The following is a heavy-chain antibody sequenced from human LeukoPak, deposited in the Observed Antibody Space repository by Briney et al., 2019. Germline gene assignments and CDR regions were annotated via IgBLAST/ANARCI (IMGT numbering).Heavy chain of an antibody. V-gene: IGHV4-39*01. CDR2: VYYSGNT. CDR1: DDSITSSDHF. CDR3: ARHGATMIVVEN. Sequence: SETLSLTCSVSDDSITSSDHFWGWIRQPPGKGLEWIGSVYYSGNTYSNPSLRSRVSISVDTSKNQFSLKLASVTAADTAVYFGARHGATMIVVENWGQGTLVTVSS. J-gene: IGHJ4*02. D-gene: IGHD3-22*01.